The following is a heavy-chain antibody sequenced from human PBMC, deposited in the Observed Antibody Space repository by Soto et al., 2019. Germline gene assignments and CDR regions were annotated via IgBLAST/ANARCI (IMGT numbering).Heavy chain of an antibody. J-gene: IGHJ4*02. D-gene: IGHD3-16*01. CDR2: ISSGASSI. CDR3: ARVGAVEY. CDR1: GFTFSTYG. V-gene: IGHV3-48*02. Sequence: GGSLRLSCVGSGFTFSTYGMTWVRQAPGKGLEWVSYISSGASSIFYADSVKGRFTISRDDAKNSLYLQMNSLRDEDTAVYYCARVGAVEYWGQGTLVTVSS.